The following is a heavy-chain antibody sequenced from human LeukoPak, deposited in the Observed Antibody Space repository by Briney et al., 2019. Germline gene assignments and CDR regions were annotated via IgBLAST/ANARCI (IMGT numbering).Heavy chain of an antibody. D-gene: IGHD6-6*01. V-gene: IGHV4-34*01. J-gene: IGHJ4*02. CDR2: INHSGST. CDR3: ARGPNSSSFDY. Sequence: SETLSLTCAVYGGSFSGYYWCWIRQPPGKGLEWIGEINHSGSTNYNPSLKSRVTISVDTSKNQFSLKLSSVTAADTAVYYCARGPNSSSFDYWGQGTLVTVSS. CDR1: GGSFSGYY.